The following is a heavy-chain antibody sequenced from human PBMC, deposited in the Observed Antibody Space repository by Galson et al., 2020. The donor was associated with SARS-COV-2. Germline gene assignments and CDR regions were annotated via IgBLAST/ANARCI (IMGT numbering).Heavy chain of an antibody. CDR3: ARDGDSTTIFGVVMINLYFYY. CDR1: GFTFSSYG. D-gene: IGHD3-3*01. V-gene: IGHV3-33*01. J-gene: IGHJ4*02. CDR2: IRYDGSNK. Sequence: GGSLRLSCAASGFTFSSYGMHWVRQAPGKGLEWVAVIRYDGSNKYYADSVKGRFTISRDNSKNTLYLQMNSLRAEDTAVYYCARDGDSTTIFGVVMINLYFYYGGQGTLVIVSS.